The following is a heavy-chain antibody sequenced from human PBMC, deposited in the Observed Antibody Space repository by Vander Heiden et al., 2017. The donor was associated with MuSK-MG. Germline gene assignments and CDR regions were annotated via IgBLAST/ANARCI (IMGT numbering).Heavy chain of an antibody. CDR2: IRSKAYSYAT. J-gene: IGHJ6*03. CDR3: SRNYYDSSGYYATYYYYMDV. Sequence: EVQLVESGGGLVQPGGSLKLSCAASGFTFSDSTIHWVRQASGKGLEWVGHIRSKAYSYATTYGASVKGRFSISRDDSKNTAYLQMNSLKTEDAAVYFCSRNYYDSSGYYATYYYYMDVWGQGNTVTVSS. D-gene: IGHD3-22*01. CDR1: GFTFSDST. V-gene: IGHV3-73*01.